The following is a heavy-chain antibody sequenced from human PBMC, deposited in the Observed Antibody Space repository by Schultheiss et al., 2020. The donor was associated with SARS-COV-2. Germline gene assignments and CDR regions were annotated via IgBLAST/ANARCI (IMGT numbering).Heavy chain of an antibody. J-gene: IGHJ4*02. CDR1: GFTFSSYE. D-gene: IGHD3-22*01. CDR2: ISSSGSTI. V-gene: IGHV3-48*03. Sequence: LSLTCAASGFTFSSYEMNWVRQAPGKGLEWVSYISSSGSTIYYADSVKGRFTISRDNSKNTLYLQMNSLRAEDTAVYYCARGPMIVVVTPDYWGQGTLVTVSS. CDR3: ARGPMIVVVTPDY.